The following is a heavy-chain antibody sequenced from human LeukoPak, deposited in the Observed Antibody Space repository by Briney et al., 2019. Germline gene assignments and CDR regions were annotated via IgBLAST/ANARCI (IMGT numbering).Heavy chain of an antibody. V-gene: IGHV1-8*02. D-gene: IGHD3-10*01. CDR3: ARGDGSL. CDR1: GYTFTGYY. J-gene: IGHJ4*02. CDR2: MKPNSGHT. Sequence: ASVKVSCKASGYTFTGYYMHWVRQATGQGLEWMGWMKPNSGHTGYLQTFQGRLAMTRNTSINTAYMELSSLRYEDTAMYYCARGDGSLWGQGTLVTVSS.